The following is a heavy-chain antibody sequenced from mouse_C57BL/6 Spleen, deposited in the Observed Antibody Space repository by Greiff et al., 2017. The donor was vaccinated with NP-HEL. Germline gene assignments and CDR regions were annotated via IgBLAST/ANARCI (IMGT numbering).Heavy chain of an antibody. CDR1: GFTFSSYA. CDR3: ARDPITTVVAPFDY. CDR2: ISDGGSYT. Sequence: VMLVESGGGLVKPGGSLKLSCAASGFTFSSYAMSWVRQTPEKRLEWVATISDGGSYTYYPDNVKGRFTISRDNAKNNLYLQMSHLKSEDTAMYYCARDPITTVVAPFDYWGQGTTLTVSS. J-gene: IGHJ2*01. V-gene: IGHV5-4*01. D-gene: IGHD1-1*01.